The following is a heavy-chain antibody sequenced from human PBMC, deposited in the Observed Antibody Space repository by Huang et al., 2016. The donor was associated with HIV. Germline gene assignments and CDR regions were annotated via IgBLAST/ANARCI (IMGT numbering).Heavy chain of an antibody. V-gene: IGHV7-4-1*01. Sequence: QVQLVQSGSELKKPGASLTVACKASGYTFTKYAMNWVRQAPGQGLEWMGWINTNTGNPTYAQGFMGRFVFSLDTSVSTAYLQSDSLKADDAAVYFCARGIISGSYFFYYMDVWGEGTTVTVSS. CDR2: INTNTGNP. J-gene: IGHJ6*03. CDR3: ARGIISGSYFFYYMDV. CDR1: GYTFTKYA. D-gene: IGHD6-19*01.